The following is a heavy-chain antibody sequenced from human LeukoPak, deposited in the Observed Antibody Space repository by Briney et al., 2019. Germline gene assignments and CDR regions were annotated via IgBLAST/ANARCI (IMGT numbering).Heavy chain of an antibody. CDR3: ARGLLGYCSSTSCWTTWFDP. Sequence: ASVKVSCKASGYTFTSYDINWVRQATGQGLEWMGWMNPNSGNTGYAQKFQGRVTMTRNTSISTAYMELSSLRSEDTAVYYCARGLLGYCSSTSCWTTWFDPWGQGTLVTVSS. J-gene: IGHJ5*02. D-gene: IGHD2-2*01. CDR1: GYTFTSYD. CDR2: MNPNSGNT. V-gene: IGHV1-8*01.